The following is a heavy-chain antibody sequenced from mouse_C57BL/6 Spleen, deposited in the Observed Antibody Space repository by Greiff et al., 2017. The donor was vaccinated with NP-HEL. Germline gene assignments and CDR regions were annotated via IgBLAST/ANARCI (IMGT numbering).Heavy chain of an antibody. Sequence: EVQLQESGGDLVKPGGSLKLSCAASGFTFSSYGMSWVRQTPDKRLEWVATISSGGSYTYYPDSVKGRFTISRDNAKNTLYLQMSSLKSEDTAMYYCARPHGSSYAMDYWGQGTSVTVS. CDR2: ISSGGSYT. CDR3: ARPHGSSYAMDY. CDR1: GFTFSSYG. J-gene: IGHJ4*01. V-gene: IGHV5-6*01. D-gene: IGHD1-1*01.